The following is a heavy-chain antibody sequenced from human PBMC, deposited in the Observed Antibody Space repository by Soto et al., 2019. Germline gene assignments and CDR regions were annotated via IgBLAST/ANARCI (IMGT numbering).Heavy chain of an antibody. D-gene: IGHD2-15*01. CDR3: ASGYSINWHTPHY. CDR1: GGSGSFSGYY. V-gene: IGHV4-34*01. CDR2: INHIGRT. Sequence: QVQLQQWGAGLLKPSETLSLTCVIDGGSGSFSGYYSSWIRQPPGKGLEWIGEINHIGRTNYNPSLKRRVSISVDTSKNQFSLNLSSVTGADTAVYYCASGYSINWHTPHYWGQGTLVTVSS. J-gene: IGHJ4*02.